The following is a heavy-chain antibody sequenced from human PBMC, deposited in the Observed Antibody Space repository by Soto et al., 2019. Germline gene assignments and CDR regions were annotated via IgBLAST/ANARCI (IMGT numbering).Heavy chain of an antibody. CDR3: TNTPFTYYYDSSGFGMDV. Sequence: PGGSLRLSCAASGFTFSGSAMHWVRQASGKGLEWVGRIRSKANSYATAYAASVKGRFTISRDDSKNTAYLQMNSLKTEDTAVYYCTNTPFTYYYDSSGFGMDVWGQGTTVTVSS. D-gene: IGHD3-22*01. CDR1: GFTFSGSA. V-gene: IGHV3-73*01. J-gene: IGHJ6*02. CDR2: IRSKANSYAT.